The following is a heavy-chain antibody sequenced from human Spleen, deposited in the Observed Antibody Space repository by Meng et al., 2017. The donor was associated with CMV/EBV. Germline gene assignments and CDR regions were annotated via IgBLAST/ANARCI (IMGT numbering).Heavy chain of an antibody. V-gene: IGHV3-23*01. CDR3: ANLKLGDDFWSGCGY. J-gene: IGHJ4*02. D-gene: IGHD3-3*01. CDR2: ISGSGGST. CDR1: GFTFSSYA. Sequence: GRSLRLSCAASGFTFSSYAMSWVRQAPGKGLEWDSAISGSGGSTYYADSVKGRFTISRDNSKNTLYLQTNRLSAEDTAVYYCANLKLGDDFWSGCGYWGQGTLVTVSS.